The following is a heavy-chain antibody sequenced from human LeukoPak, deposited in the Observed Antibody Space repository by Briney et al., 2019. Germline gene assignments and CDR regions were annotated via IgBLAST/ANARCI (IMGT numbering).Heavy chain of an antibody. Sequence: GRSLRLSCAASGFTFSSYGMHWVRQPPGKGLEWVADIWYDGSNKYYADSVKGRFTISRDNSKTTLYLQMHSLRAEDTAVYYCAKDRYYYDSSVSSPVDYWGQGTLVTVSS. J-gene: IGHJ4*02. V-gene: IGHV3-33*06. D-gene: IGHD3-22*01. CDR3: AKDRYYYDSSVSSPVDY. CDR1: GFTFSSYG. CDR2: IWYDGSNK.